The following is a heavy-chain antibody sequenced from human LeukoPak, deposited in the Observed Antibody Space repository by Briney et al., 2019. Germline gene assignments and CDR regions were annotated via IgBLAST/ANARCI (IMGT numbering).Heavy chain of an antibody. CDR1: GGSISSYY. Sequence: PSETLSLTCTASGGSISSYYWSWIRQPPGKGLEWIGYIYYSGSTNYNPSLKSRVTISVDTSKNQFSLKLSSVTAADTAVYYCARLYSGSYYFDYWGQGTLVTVSS. CDR3: ARLYSGSYYFDY. D-gene: IGHD1-26*01. CDR2: IYYSGST. J-gene: IGHJ4*02. V-gene: IGHV4-59*08.